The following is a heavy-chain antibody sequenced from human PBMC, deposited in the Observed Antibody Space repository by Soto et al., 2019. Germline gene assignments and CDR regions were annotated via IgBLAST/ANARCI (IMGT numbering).Heavy chain of an antibody. V-gene: IGHV3-43*01. D-gene: IGHD3-22*01. CDR1: GFTFDDYT. J-gene: IGHJ6*02. CDR2: ISWDGGST. Sequence: GGSLRLSCAASGFTFDDYTMHWVRQAPGKGLEWVSLISWDGGSTYYADSVKGRFTISRDNSKNSLYLQMNSLRTEDTALYYCAKDLRAYYYDSSGYPPGYYYYYGMDVWGQGTTVTVSS. CDR3: AKDLRAYYYDSSGYPPGYYYYYGMDV.